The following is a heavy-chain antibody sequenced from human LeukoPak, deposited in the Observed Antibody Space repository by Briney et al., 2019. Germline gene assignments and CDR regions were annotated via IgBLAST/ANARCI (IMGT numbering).Heavy chain of an antibody. CDR2: INHSGST. J-gene: IGHJ4*02. V-gene: IGHV4-34*01. Sequence: SETLSLTCAVYGGSFSGYYWSWIREPPGKGMKWIGEINHSGSTNYNPSLKSRVTISVDTSKNQFSLKLSSVTAADTAVYYCARGRRVVPAATRIYYFDYWGQGTLVTVSS. CDR1: GGSFSGYY. CDR3: ARGRRVVPAATRIYYFDY. D-gene: IGHD2-2*01.